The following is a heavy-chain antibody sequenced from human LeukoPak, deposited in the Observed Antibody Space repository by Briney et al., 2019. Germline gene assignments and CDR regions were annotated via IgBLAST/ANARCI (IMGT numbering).Heavy chain of an antibody. CDR3: ARSTYYDFWSGYLPDY. CDR1: GYTFTGYY. J-gene: IGHJ4*02. D-gene: IGHD3-3*01. CDR2: INPNSGGT. V-gene: IGHV1-2*02. Sequence: ASVKVSCKASGYTFTGYYMHWVRQAPGQGLEWMGWINPNSGGTNYAQKFQGRVTMTRDTSISTAYKELGRLRSDDTAVYYCARSTYYDFWSGYLPDYWGQGTLVTVSS.